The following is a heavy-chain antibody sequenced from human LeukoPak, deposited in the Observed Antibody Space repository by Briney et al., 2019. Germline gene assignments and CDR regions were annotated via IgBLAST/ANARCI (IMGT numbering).Heavy chain of an antibody. CDR1: GFTFSSYA. Sequence: GGSLRLSCAASGFTFSSYAMSSVRQAPGKGLEWDSVISNRGGSTIYADSVKGRFTISRDHSKNTLYLQMNSLRAEDTAVYYCAKRASGSGTSLYYFDYWGQGTLVTVSS. V-gene: IGHV3-23*01. D-gene: IGHD3-10*01. CDR2: ISNRGGST. J-gene: IGHJ4*02. CDR3: AKRASGSGTSLYYFDY.